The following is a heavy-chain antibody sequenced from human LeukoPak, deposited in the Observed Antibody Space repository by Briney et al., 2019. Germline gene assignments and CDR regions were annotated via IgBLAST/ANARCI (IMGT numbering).Heavy chain of an antibody. V-gene: IGHV4-39*02. CDR1: GGSISSSNYY. Sequence: SETLSLTCTVSGGSISSSNYYWGWIRQPPGEGLEWIGSIYYSGSTYYNPSLKNRVTIAVDTSKNQFSLKLRSVTAADTAVYYCARGYYDSSGHPVFDYWGQGALVIVSS. CDR3: ARGYYDSSGHPVFDY. D-gene: IGHD3-22*01. CDR2: IYYSGST. J-gene: IGHJ4*02.